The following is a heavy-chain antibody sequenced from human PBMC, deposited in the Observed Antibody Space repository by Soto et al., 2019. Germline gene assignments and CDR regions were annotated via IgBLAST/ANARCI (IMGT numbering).Heavy chain of an antibody. CDR1: GISVSSKY. D-gene: IGHD1-20*01. CDR3: ARNITRRTLGEGR. J-gene: IGHJ4*02. V-gene: IGHV3-53*01. CDR2: MYSDGST. Sequence: EVQLVESGGGLIQPGGSLRLSCAVSGISVSSKYLSWVRQAPGKGLEWVSVMYSDGSTYYTDSVKGRFTISRDNSKNMIHLQMPSLRAGDPAMYFCARNITRRTLGEGRWGQGALVTVSS.